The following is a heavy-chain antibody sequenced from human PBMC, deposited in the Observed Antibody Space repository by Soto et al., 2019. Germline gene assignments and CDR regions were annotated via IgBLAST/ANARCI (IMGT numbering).Heavy chain of an antibody. J-gene: IGHJ4*02. D-gene: IGHD2-21*02. CDR1: GGSISSGGYS. Sequence: NPSETLSLTCAVSGGSISSGGYSWSWIRQPPGKGLEWIGYIYHSGSTYYNPSLKSRVTISVDRSKNQFSLKLSSVTAADTAVYYCARVGPYCGGDCVDYWGQGTLVTVSS. CDR2: IYHSGST. V-gene: IGHV4-30-2*01. CDR3: ARVGPYCGGDCVDY.